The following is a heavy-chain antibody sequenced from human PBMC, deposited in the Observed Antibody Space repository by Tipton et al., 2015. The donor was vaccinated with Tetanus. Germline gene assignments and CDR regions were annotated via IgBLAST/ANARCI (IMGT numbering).Heavy chain of an antibody. CDR1: GGSINNGAYT. Sequence: TLSLTCTVSGGSINNGAYTWSWIRQSPGKGLEWIGYIFHTGGTYYNPSLKSRVTISADGPKNQFSLNLKSVTAADTAVYYCARSHGSGGLLWFDSWGQGTLVTVSS. V-gene: IGHV4-30-2*06. CDR3: ARSHGSGGLLWFDS. D-gene: IGHD3-10*01. J-gene: IGHJ5*01. CDR2: IFHTGGT.